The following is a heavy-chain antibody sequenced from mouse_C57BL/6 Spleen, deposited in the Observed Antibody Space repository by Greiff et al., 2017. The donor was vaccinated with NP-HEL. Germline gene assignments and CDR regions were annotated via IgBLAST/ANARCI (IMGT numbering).Heavy chain of an antibody. CDR2: IYPGDGDT. D-gene: IGHD3-2*02. V-gene: IGHV1-82*01. Sequence: VQLQQSGPELVKPGASVKISCKASGYAFSSSWMNWVKQRPGKGLEWIGRIYPGDGDTNYNGKFKGKATLTADKSSSTAYMQLSSLTSEDSAVYFCASSKTAQATGFAYWGQGTLVTVSA. CDR1: GYAFSSSW. CDR3: ASSKTAQATGFAY. J-gene: IGHJ3*01.